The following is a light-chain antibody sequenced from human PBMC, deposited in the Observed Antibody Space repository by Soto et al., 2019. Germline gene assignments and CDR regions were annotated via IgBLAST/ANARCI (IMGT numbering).Light chain of an antibody. Sequence: QSALTQPASVSGSPGQSITISCTGTSSDVGGYNYVSWYQQHPGKAPKLMIYDVSNRPSGVPNRFSGSKSGNTASLTISGLQAEDEADYYCSSYTSTGTPYWVFGGGTKVTVL. CDR3: SSYTSTGTPYWV. CDR2: DVS. CDR1: SSDVGGYNY. J-gene: IGLJ3*02. V-gene: IGLV2-14*01.